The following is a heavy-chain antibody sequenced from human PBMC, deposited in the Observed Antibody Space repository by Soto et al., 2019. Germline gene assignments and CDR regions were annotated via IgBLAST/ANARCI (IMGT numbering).Heavy chain of an antibody. D-gene: IGHD2-2*01. Sequence: EVLLLESGGGLVQPGGSLRLSCAASGFTFNIYAMSWVRHVPGKGLEWVSAISSTGGSTYYGDSVKGRFSISRDNSKNTLYLQMNSLRAEDTAVYYCAKDEEVRARNFDYWGQGTLVTVSS. J-gene: IGHJ4*02. CDR1: GFTFNIYA. CDR2: ISSTGGST. CDR3: AKDEEVRARNFDY. V-gene: IGHV3-23*01.